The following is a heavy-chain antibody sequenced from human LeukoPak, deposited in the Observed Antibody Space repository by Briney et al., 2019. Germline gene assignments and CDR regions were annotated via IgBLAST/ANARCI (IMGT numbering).Heavy chain of an antibody. D-gene: IGHD6-13*01. V-gene: IGHV3-23*01. CDR1: GFTFSNAW. CDR2: ISGSGDNT. Sequence: PGGSLRLSCAASGFTFSNAWMSWVRQPPGKGLEWVSGISGSGDNTYYADSVKGRFTISRDNSKKTLYLHLSSLRVEDAAVYYCAKDGYSSIPGFHFEYWGQGTPVAVSS. J-gene: IGHJ4*02. CDR3: AKDGYSSIPGFHFEY.